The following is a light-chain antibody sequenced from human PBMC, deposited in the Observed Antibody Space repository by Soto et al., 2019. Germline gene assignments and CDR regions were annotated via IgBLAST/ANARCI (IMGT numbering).Light chain of an antibody. J-gene: IGLJ1*01. CDR3: SSYTTISTYV. CDR2: DVR. V-gene: IGLV2-14*01. Sequence: QSVLTQPASVSGSPGQSITISCTGTSRDVGGYNYVSWYQQHPGKAPKLMIYDVRNRPAGVSNRFSGSKSVNTASLTISGLQAEDEAEYYCSSYTTISTYVFGTGTKLTVL. CDR1: SRDVGGYNY.